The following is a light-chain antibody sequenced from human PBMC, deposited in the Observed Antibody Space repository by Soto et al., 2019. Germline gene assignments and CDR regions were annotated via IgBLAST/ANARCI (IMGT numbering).Light chain of an antibody. J-gene: IGLJ2*01. CDR3: GTWHSSLGAGSVV. CDR1: NSNIGNNF. Sequence: QSVLTQPPSVSAAPGQRVTISCSGSNSNIGNNFVSWYQRLPGTAPKLLIFENNKRPSGISDRFSGSKSGTSATLDISGLQTGDEAYYYCGTWHSSLGAGSVVFGGGTKVTVL. CDR2: ENN. V-gene: IGLV1-51*02.